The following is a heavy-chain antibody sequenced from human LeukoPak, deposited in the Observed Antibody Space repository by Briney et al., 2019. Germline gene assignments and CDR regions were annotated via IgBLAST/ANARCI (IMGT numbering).Heavy chain of an antibody. CDR2: IRGCGGST. V-gene: IGHV3-23*01. CDR3: ARDQSSSWYVAWFDP. D-gene: IGHD6-13*01. Sequence: GGSLRLSLSASGFTFRSYAMSWVRQAPGKGLEWVSAIRGCGGSTYYADSVKGRFTISRDNSKNTLYLQMNSLRVEDTAVYYSARDQSSSWYVAWFDPWGQGTLVTVSS. J-gene: IGHJ5*02. CDR1: GFTFRSYA.